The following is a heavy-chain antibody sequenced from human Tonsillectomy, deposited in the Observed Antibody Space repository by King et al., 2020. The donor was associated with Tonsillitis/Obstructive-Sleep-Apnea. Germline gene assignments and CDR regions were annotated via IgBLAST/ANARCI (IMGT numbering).Heavy chain of an antibody. CDR1: GFTFSSYA. J-gene: IGHJ2*01. D-gene: IGHD4-23*01. CDR3: AKDLGYGGKNYWYFDL. V-gene: IGHV3-23*04. Sequence: VQLVESGGGLVQPGGSLRLSCAASGFTFSSYAMSWVRQAPGKGLEWVSAISGSGGSTYYADSVKGRFTISRDNSKNTLYLQMNSLRAEDTAVYFCAKDLGYGGKNYWYFDLWGRGTLVTVSS. CDR2: ISGSGGST.